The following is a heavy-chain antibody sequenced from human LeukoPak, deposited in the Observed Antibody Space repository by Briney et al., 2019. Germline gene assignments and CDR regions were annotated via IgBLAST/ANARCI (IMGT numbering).Heavy chain of an antibody. J-gene: IGHJ4*02. Sequence: SETLSLTCTVSGSSTSTYYWSWIRQPPGKGLEWIGYIYYSGSTNYNPSLKSRVTMSLDTSKSQLSLRLSSVTAADTAVYYCARVGDGYKYYFDYWGQGTLVTVSS. CDR3: ARVGDGYKYYFDY. CDR1: GSSTSTYY. D-gene: IGHD5-24*01. V-gene: IGHV4-59*01. CDR2: IYYSGST.